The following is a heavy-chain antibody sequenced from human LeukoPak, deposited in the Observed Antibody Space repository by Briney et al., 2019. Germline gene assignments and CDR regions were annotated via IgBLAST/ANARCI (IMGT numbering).Heavy chain of an antibody. CDR3: AREKGYCSSTSCYMRGGNFDY. J-gene: IGHJ4*02. V-gene: IGHV3-7*01. Sequence: PGGSLRLSCAASGFTFSSYWMSWVRQAPGKGLEWVANIKQDGSEKYYVDSVKGRFTISRDNAKNSLYLQMNSLRAEDTAVYYCAREKGYCSSTSCYMRGGNFDYRGQGTLVTVSS. CDR2: IKQDGSEK. D-gene: IGHD2-2*02. CDR1: GFTFSSYW.